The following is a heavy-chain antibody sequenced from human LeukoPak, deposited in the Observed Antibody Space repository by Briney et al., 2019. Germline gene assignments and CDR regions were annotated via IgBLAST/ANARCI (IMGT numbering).Heavy chain of an antibody. CDR2: IYYSGST. D-gene: IGHD3-3*01. J-gene: IGHJ4*02. V-gene: IGHV4-39*01. CDR3: ARHRYYDFWSGYPIGHPYYFDY. CDR1: GGSISSSSYY. Sequence: PSETLSLTCTVSGGSISSSSYYWGWIRQPPGKGLEWIGSIYYSGSTYYNPSLKSRVTISVDTSKNQFSLKLSSVTAADTAVYYCARHRYYDFWSGYPIGHPYYFDYWGQGTLVTVSS.